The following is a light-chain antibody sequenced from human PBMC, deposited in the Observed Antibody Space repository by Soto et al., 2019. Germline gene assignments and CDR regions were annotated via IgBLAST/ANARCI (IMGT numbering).Light chain of an antibody. CDR1: QSVSNNY. CDR3: QQYGSSSWT. J-gene: IGKJ1*01. CDR2: GAS. Sequence: EIVFTQAPGTLSLSPVERATLSCRASQSVSNNYLAWYQQKPGQAPRLLIYGASNRATGIPDRFSGSGSGTDFTLTISRLEPEDFAVYYCQQYGSSSWTFGQGTKVDIK. V-gene: IGKV3-20*01.